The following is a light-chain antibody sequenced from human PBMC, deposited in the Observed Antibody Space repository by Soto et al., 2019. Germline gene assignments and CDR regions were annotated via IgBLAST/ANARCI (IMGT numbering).Light chain of an antibody. CDR2: AAS. J-gene: IGKJ1*01. CDR3: QQYGSLSWT. Sequence: IQLTQSPSSLSASVGDRVTITCLASQGISSYLAWYQQKPGKAPKLLIYAASTLQSGVPSRFSGSGSGTDFTLTISSLQPEDFAVYYCQQYGSLSWTFGQGTKVDIK. CDR1: QGISSY. V-gene: IGKV1-9*01.